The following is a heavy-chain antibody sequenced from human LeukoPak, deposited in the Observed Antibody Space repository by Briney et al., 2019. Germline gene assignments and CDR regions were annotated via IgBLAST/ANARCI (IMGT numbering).Heavy chain of an antibody. CDR3: ARGRVGIVVVPAAIPAYYGMDV. D-gene: IGHD2-2*03. CDR2: INPNSGGT. J-gene: IGHJ6*02. CDR1: GYTFTGYY. Sequence: ASVKVSCKASGYTFTGYYMHWVRQAPGQGLEWMGWINPNSGGTNYAQKFQGWVTMTRDTSISTAYMELSRLRSDDTAVYYCARGRVGIVVVPAAIPAYYGMDVWGQGTTVTVSS. V-gene: IGHV1-2*04.